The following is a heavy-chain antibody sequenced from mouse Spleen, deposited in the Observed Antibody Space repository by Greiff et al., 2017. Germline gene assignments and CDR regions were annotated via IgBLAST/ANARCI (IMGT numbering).Heavy chain of an antibody. J-gene: IGHJ1*01. CDR3: ARGGNYSRYFDV. CDR1: GFTFSSFG. Sequence: EVQLVESGGGLVQPGGSRKLSCAASGFTFSSFGMHWVRQAPEKGLEWVAYISSGGSTIYYADTVKGRFTISRDNPKNTLFLQMTSLRSEDTAMYYCARGGNYSRYFDVWGAGTTVTVSS. V-gene: IGHV5-17*02. D-gene: IGHD2-1*01. CDR2: ISSGGSTI.